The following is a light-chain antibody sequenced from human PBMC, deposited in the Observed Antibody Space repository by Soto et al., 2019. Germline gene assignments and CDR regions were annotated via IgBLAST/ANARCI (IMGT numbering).Light chain of an antibody. CDR1: QSVQTW. Sequence: IQLTQSPSTLSASVGDIFTITCRASQSVQTWLAWFKQKPGKAPKLLIYKATTLETGVPSRFSGSGSETEFTLTISSLQPDDLGTYYCQQYNNYFTFGQGTKVDIK. CDR3: QQYNNYFT. CDR2: KAT. V-gene: IGKV1-5*03. J-gene: IGKJ1*01.